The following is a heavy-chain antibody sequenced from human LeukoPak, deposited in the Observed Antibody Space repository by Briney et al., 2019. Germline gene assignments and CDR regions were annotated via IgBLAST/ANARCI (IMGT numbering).Heavy chain of an antibody. D-gene: IGHD3-22*01. Sequence: ASVKVSCKASGGTFSSYAISWVRQAPGQGLEWMGGIIPIFGTANYAQKFQGRVTITADKSTSTAYMELSSLRSEDTAVYYCARVDYYDSSGYYYGDWGQGTLVTVSS. CDR2: IIPIFGTA. J-gene: IGHJ4*02. CDR1: GGTFSSYA. V-gene: IGHV1-69*06. CDR3: ARVDYYDSSGYYYGD.